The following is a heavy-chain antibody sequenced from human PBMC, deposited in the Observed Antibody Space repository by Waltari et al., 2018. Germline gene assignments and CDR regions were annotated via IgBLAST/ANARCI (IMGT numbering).Heavy chain of an antibody. Sequence: EVQVVESGGGLVQPGGSLRLSCATSGFSFSSYWMNGVRQAPGKGLGGGASIKGEVIEKHYVDSVKGRFTISRDNARNSLFLQMNSLRAEDTAVYFCARGRGYIIDYWGQGSLVTVSS. CDR2: IKGEVIEK. V-gene: IGHV3-7*01. D-gene: IGHD3-22*01. CDR3: ARGRGYIIDY. J-gene: IGHJ4*02. CDR1: GFSFSSYW.